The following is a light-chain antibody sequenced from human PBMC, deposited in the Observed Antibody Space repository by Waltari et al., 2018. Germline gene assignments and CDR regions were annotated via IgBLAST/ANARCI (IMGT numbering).Light chain of an antibody. Sequence: EIVLTQSPGTLSLSPGERATLSCGASQSVGRSLAWYQQKPGRATRLLLYDASSRATGIPDRFSGSGFGTDFSLTISRLEPEDCAVYYCQHYVRLPVTFGQGTKVEIK. CDR2: DAS. CDR3: QHYVRLPVT. V-gene: IGKV3-20*01. J-gene: IGKJ1*01. CDR1: QSVGRS.